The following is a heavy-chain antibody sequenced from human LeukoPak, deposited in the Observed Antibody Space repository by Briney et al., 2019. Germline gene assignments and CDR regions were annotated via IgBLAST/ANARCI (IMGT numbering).Heavy chain of an antibody. CDR1: GGSISSYY. CDR2: IYIDGST. D-gene: IGHD3-10*01. CDR3: AREDRGSGRGLDP. J-gene: IGHJ5*02. Sequence: SETLSLTCTVSGGSISSYYWSWIRQAAGKGLEWIGRIYIDGSTNYSPSLKSRVTMSVDTSKNQFSLKLSSVTAADTAVYYCAREDRGSGRGLDPWAREPWSPSPQ. V-gene: IGHV4-4*07.